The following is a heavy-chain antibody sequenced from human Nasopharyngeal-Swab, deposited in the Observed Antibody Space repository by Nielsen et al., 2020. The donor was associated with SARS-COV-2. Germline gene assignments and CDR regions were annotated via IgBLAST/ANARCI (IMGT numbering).Heavy chain of an antibody. Sequence: LRLSCAASGFTFSDYYMSWIRQPPGKGLEWIGYIYYSGSTYYNPSLKSRVTISVDTSKNQFSLKLSSVTAADTAVYYCARTRFRAFDIWGQGTMVTVSS. J-gene: IGHJ3*02. CDR2: IYYSGST. CDR1: GFTFSDYY. CDR3: ARTRFRAFDI. V-gene: IGHV4-30-4*01.